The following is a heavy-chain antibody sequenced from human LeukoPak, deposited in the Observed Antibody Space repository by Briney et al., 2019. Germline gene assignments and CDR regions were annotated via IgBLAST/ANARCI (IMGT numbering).Heavy chain of an antibody. CDR1: GASMHNHY. J-gene: IGHJ4*02. Sequence: SETLALTCSVSGASMHNHYWSWIRQPPGKALEWIGYVSDSETTNYNPSLKSRVSMSVDTSKNEFSLRLSSVTAADTALYYCATRPAETTWFGVFDYWSRGTLVTVSS. V-gene: IGHV4-59*11. CDR2: VSDSETT. D-gene: IGHD3-10*01. CDR3: ATRPAETTWFGVFDY.